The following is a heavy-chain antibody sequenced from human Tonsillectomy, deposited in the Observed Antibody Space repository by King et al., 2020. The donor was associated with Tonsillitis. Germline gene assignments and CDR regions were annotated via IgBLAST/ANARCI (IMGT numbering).Heavy chain of an antibody. D-gene: IGHD3-3*01. CDR2: ISGSGGST. J-gene: IGHJ5*02. CDR1: GFTFSSYA. CDR3: AKGMYYDFGSGNNWFDP. V-gene: IGHV3-23*04. Sequence: EVQLVESGGGLVQPGGSLRLSCAASGFTFSSYAMSWVRQAPGKGLEWVSDISGSGGSTYYADSVKGRFTISRDNSKNTLYLQMNRLRAEDTAVYYCAKGMYYDFGSGNNWFDPWGQGTLVTVSS.